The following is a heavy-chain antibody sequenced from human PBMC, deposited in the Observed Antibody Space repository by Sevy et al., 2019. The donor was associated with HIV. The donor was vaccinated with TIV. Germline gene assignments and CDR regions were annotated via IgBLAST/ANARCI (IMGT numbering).Heavy chain of an antibody. Sequence: SQTLSLTCAISGDSVSSSSAAWNWFRKSPSRGLEWLGRTYYRSKWYNNYAVSVKSRVTINPDTSENQFSLHLNSVTPEDTAVYFCARGDELNSYYYGMDVWGQGTTVTVSS. CDR1: GDSVSSSSAA. D-gene: IGHD1-1*01. CDR2: TYYRSKWYN. J-gene: IGHJ6*02. CDR3: ARGDELNSYYYGMDV. V-gene: IGHV6-1*01.